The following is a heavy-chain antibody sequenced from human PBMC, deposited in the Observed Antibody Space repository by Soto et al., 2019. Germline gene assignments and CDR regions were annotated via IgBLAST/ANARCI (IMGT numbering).Heavy chain of an antibody. Sequence: EVQLVESGGGLVQPGGSLRLSCAASRFTFSSYWMNWVRQVPGKGLEWVANIKQDGSEKHYVDSVKGRFTISRDNSKNTLYLQMNSLRAEDTAVYYCAKDRYCSDGSCYSEWAFDIWGQGTMVTVSS. V-gene: IGHV3-7*03. CDR3: AKDRYCSDGSCYSEWAFDI. CDR2: IKQDGSEK. D-gene: IGHD2-15*01. CDR1: RFTFSSYW. J-gene: IGHJ3*02.